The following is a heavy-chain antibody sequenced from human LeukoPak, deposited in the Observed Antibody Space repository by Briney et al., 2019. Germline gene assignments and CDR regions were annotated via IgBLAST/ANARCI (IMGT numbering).Heavy chain of an antibody. CDR3: ARYTDHYYFDY. D-gene: IGHD1-1*01. V-gene: IGHV5-51*01. CDR2: IYPGDSDT. J-gene: IGHJ4*02. CDR1: GYSFTSYW. Sequence: GASVKISCKGSGYSFTSYWIGWVRQMPGKGLEWMGIIYPGDSDTRCSPSFQGQVTISADKSISTAYLQWSSLNTSDTAIYYCARYTDHYYFDYWGQGTLVTVSS.